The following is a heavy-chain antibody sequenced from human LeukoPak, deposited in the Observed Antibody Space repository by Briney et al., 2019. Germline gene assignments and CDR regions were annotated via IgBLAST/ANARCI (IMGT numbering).Heavy chain of an antibody. J-gene: IGHJ3*02. D-gene: IGHD3-22*01. CDR2: FDPEDGET. Sequence: ASVKVSCKVSGYTLTELSMHWVRQAPGKGLEWMGGFDPEDGETIYAQKFQGRVTMTEDTSTDTAYMELSSLRSEDTAVYYCARASKDSSGYFSGGWTRGHHGVAFDIWGQGTMVTVSS. V-gene: IGHV1-24*01. CDR3: ARASKDSSGYFSGGWTRGHHGVAFDI. CDR1: GYTLTELS.